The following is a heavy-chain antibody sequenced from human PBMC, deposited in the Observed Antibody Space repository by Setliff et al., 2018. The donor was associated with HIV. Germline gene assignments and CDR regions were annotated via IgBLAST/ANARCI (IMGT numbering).Heavy chain of an antibody. D-gene: IGHD6-19*01. J-gene: IGHJ3*02. CDR2: ISSSSYYI. CDR1: GRSFSGYY. V-gene: IGHV3-21*01. Sequence: ETLSLTCAVYGRSFSGYYWNWVRQAPGKGLEWVSSISSSSYYIYYADSVKGRFTISRDNAKNSLFLQMNSLRAEDTAVYYCVRDKWLVPDTFDIWGQGTMVTVSS. CDR3: VRDKWLVPDTFDI.